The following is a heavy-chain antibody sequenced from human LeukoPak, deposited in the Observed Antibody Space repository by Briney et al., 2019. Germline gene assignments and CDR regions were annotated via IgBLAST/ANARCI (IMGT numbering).Heavy chain of an antibody. J-gene: IGHJ4*02. Sequence: PSETLSLTCTVSGGSISSYYWSWIRQPPRKGLEWIGYVFYSGSTNYNPSLKSRVTISVDTSKNQFSLKLSSVTAADTAVYYCASGHLVVAANYWGQGTLVTVSS. CDR3: ASGHLVVAANY. CDR2: VFYSGST. V-gene: IGHV4-59*01. CDR1: GGSISSYY. D-gene: IGHD2-15*01.